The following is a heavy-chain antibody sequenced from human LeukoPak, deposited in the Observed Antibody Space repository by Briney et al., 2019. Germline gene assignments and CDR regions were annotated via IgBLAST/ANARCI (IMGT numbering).Heavy chain of an antibody. Sequence: GGSLRLSCAASGFTFSSYAMSWVRQAPGKGLEWVSAISGSGGSTYYADSVKGRFTISRDNSKNTLYLQMNSLRAEDTAVYYCAKQGRYYDSSGYYSTSAFDYWGQGTLVTVSS. D-gene: IGHD3-22*01. CDR2: ISGSGGST. CDR3: AKQGRYYDSSGYYSTSAFDY. V-gene: IGHV3-23*01. CDR1: GFTFSSYA. J-gene: IGHJ4*02.